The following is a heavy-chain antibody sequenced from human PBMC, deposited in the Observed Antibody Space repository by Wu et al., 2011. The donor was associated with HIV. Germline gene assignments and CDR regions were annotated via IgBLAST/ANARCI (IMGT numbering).Heavy chain of an antibody. V-gene: IGHV1-69*08. CDR2: IIPMFGSA. D-gene: IGHD6-6*01. J-gene: IGHJ4*02. Sequence: QVQLVQSGAEVTKPGSSVKVSCKASGDTFSSYAISWVRQAPGQGLEWMGRIIPMFGSANYAQKFQGRVTITADKSTSTAYMELSSLRSEDTAVYYCATEGSSSAPFDYWGQGTLVTVSS. CDR3: ATEGSSSAPFDY. CDR1: GDTFSSYA.